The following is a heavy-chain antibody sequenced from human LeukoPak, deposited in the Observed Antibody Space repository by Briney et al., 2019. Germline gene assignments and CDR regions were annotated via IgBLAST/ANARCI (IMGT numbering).Heavy chain of an antibody. V-gene: IGHV1-46*01. CDR3: ARDRRPTTVVTPGALDI. CDR2: INPSGGST. J-gene: IGHJ3*02. D-gene: IGHD4-23*01. Sequence: GASVTVSCKASGYTFTSYYMHWVRQAPGQGLEWMGIINPSGGSTSYAQKFQGRVTMTRDTSTSTVYMELSSLRSEDTAVYYCARDRRPTTVVTPGALDIWGQGTMVTVSS. CDR1: GYTFTSYY.